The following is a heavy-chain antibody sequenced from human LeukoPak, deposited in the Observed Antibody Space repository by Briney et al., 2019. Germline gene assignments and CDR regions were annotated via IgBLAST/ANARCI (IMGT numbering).Heavy chain of an antibody. V-gene: IGHV4-34*01. D-gene: IGHD3-3*01. CDR2: INHSGST. CDR3: ARVGDFWSGMGWFGP. Sequence: SETLSLTCAVYGGSFSGYYWSWIRQPPGKGLEWIGEINHSGSTNYNPSLKSRVTISVDTSKNQFSLKLSSVTAADTAVYYCARVGDFWSGMGWFGPWGQGSLVTVSS. J-gene: IGHJ5*02. CDR1: GGSFSGYY.